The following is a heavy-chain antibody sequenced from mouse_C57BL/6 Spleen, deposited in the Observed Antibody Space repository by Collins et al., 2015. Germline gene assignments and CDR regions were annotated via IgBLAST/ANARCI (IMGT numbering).Heavy chain of an antibody. CDR1: GYTFTSYW. V-gene: IGHV1-55*01. CDR3: ARERAYGYDGAPFAY. CDR2: IYPGSGST. D-gene: IGHD2-2*01. Sequence: QLQQPGAELVKPGASVKMSCKASGYTFTSYWITWVKQRPGQGLEWIGDIYPGSGSTNYNEKFKSKATLTVDTSSSTAYMQLSSLTSEDSAVYYCARERAYGYDGAPFAYWGQGTLVTVSA. J-gene: IGHJ3*01.